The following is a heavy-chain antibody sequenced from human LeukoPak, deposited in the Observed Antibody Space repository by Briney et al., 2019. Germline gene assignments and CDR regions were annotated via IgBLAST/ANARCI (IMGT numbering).Heavy chain of an antibody. J-gene: IGHJ4*02. Sequence: VQAGGALRLSCAASGFIGSSKYMESGRPGPREGVEWVSVIYSGGNTYYADSVKGRFTISRDNSKNTVYLQMNSLRAEDTALYYCARSWDARLNFDYWGQGTLVTVSS. CDR2: IYSGGNT. V-gene: IGHV3-66*02. CDR1: GFIGSSKY. CDR3: ARSWDARLNFDY. D-gene: IGHD1-26*01.